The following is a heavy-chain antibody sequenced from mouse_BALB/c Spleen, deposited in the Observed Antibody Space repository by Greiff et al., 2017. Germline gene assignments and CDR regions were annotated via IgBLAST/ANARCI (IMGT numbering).Heavy chain of an antibody. V-gene: IGHV1-87*01. J-gene: IGHJ4*01. Sequence: VKLVESGAELARPGASVKLSCKASGYTFTSYWMQWVKQRPGQGLEWIGAIYPGDGDTRYTQKFKGKATLTADKSSSTAYMQLSSLASEDSAVYYCARNYGYDGDAMDYWGQGTSVTVSS. D-gene: IGHD2-2*01. CDR1: GYTFTSYW. CDR2: IYPGDGDT. CDR3: ARNYGYDGDAMDY.